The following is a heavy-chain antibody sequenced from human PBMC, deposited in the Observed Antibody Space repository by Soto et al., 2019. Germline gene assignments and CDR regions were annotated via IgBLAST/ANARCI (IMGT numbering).Heavy chain of an antibody. CDR3: ARVFDAFDI. V-gene: IGHV3-53*01. CDR2: IYTGGTT. Sequence: GGSLRLSCAASGFIVSSNYMTWVRQAPGKGLEWVSVIYTGGTTKYADSVKGRFTISRDNSRNMLYLQMNSLRAEDTAVYYCARVFDAFDIWGQGTMVTVSS. J-gene: IGHJ3*02. CDR1: GFIVSSNY.